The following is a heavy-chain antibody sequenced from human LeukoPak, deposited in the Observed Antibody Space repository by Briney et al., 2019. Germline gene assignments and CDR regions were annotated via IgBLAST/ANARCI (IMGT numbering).Heavy chain of an antibody. Sequence: TLPLTCTVSGGSISTGGYYWSWIRQHPGKGLEWIGHNYYSGSTYYNPSLKSRVSISVDTSKNQFSLKLTSVTAADTAVYSCARVHWAPRYFDSWGQGTLVTVSS. D-gene: IGHD3-16*01. CDR1: GGSISTGGYY. CDR3: ARVHWAPRYFDS. CDR2: NYYSGST. V-gene: IGHV4-31*03. J-gene: IGHJ4*02.